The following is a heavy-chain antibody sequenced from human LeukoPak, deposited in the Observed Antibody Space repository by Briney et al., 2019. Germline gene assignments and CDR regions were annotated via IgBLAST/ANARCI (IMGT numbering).Heavy chain of an antibody. CDR3: AAEGYGMDV. CDR1: GGSFRGYY. V-gene: IGHV4-34*01. Sequence: SETLALNCDVYGGSFRGYYWSWIRQPPGKGLEWIGEINHSRSTNYNPSLKSRVTISVDTSKNQFSLKMSSVTAANTAVYYCAAEGYGMDVWGKGTTVTVSS. CDR2: INHSRST. J-gene: IGHJ6*04.